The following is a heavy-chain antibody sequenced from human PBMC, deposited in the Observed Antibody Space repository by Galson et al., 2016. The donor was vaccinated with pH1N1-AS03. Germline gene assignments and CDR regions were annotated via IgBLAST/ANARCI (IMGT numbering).Heavy chain of an antibody. J-gene: IGHJ6*02. CDR2: INPNSGVT. CDR1: GYTFTGFY. V-gene: IGHV1-2*04. Sequence: SVKVSCKASGYTFTGFYVNWVRQAPGQGLEWMGWINPNSGVTNYAQKFQAWVTMTRATSSSTAYMELSGLKSDDTAVYYCARDPRGPCSSSTCPTAYYFGMDVWGQGTTVIVSS. CDR3: ARDPRGPCSSSTCPTAYYFGMDV. D-gene: IGHD2-2*01.